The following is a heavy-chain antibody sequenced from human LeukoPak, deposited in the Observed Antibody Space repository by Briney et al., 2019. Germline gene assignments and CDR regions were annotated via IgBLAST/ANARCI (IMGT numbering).Heavy chain of an antibody. CDR1: GFTVSTTY. CDR2: IYVDGRT. Sequence: GGSLRLSCAASGFTVSTTYMSWVRQAPGKGLEWVSLIYVDGRTYYANSVKGRFTISRDNSKNTLYLQVNSLRAEDTAVYYCARRGDGGRSFDYWGQGTLVTVSS. J-gene: IGHJ4*02. V-gene: IGHV3-53*01. CDR3: ARRGDGGRSFDY. D-gene: IGHD4-23*01.